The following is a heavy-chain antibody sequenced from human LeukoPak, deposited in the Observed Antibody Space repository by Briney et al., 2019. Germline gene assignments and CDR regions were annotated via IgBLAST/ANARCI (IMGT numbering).Heavy chain of an antibody. CDR1: GGSFCGYY. CDR3: AIYPRRSGDY. V-gene: IGHV4-34*01. D-gene: IGHD3-10*01. Sequence: SETLSLTSAVYGGSFCGYYWGWLRQPPGKGLEWIGDINHSGSTNYSPSLKSRVTISVDSSKNQFSLKLSTVAAADTAVYYCAIYPRRSGDYWGQGTLVTVYS. CDR2: INHSGST. J-gene: IGHJ4*02.